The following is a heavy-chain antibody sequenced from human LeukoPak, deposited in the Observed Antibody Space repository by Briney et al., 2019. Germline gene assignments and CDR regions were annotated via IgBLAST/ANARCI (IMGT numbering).Heavy chain of an antibody. J-gene: IGHJ3*02. V-gene: IGHV3-49*04. CDR1: GFTLSDYA. CDR3: SRFYSSGWASGAFDI. D-gene: IGHD3-22*01. CDR2: IRNKANGGTT. Sequence: SGGSLRLSCTTSGFTLSDYAVSWVRQAPGKGLKWIGLIRNKANGGTTEYAASVKGRFTLSRDDSTTIDHMQMSSLKTADTAVYYCSRFYSSGWASGAFDIWGQGTMVTVSS.